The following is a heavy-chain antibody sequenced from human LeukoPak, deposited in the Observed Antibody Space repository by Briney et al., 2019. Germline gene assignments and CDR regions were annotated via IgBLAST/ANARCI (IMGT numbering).Heavy chain of an antibody. CDR1: GFTFSSYV. D-gene: IGHD6-19*01. CDR2: ISGSGGST. CDR3: ARDWHSSGWYDYYYMDV. J-gene: IGHJ6*03. V-gene: IGHV3-23*01. Sequence: GGSLRLSCAVSGFTFSSYVMSWVRQAPGKGLEWVSAISGSGGSTYYADSVKGRFTISRDNAKNSLYLQMNSLRAEDTAVYYCARDWHSSGWYDYYYMDVWGKGTTVTISS.